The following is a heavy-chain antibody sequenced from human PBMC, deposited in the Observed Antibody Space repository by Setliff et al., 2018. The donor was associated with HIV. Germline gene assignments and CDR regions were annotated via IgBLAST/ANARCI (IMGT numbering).Heavy chain of an antibody. V-gene: IGHV3-33*08. D-gene: IGHD3-3*01. CDR1: GFNFNKYG. Sequence: GGSLRLSCAASGFNFNKYGMHWVRQAPGKGLEWVAGIWSDGSNKDYVDSGKGRFTISRDNSKNTLFLQMNSLRGDDTAVYYCARDPLLFLEWLSPGYPFDYWGQGTLVTVSS. J-gene: IGHJ4*02. CDR2: IWSDGSNK. CDR3: ARDPLLFLEWLSPGYPFDY.